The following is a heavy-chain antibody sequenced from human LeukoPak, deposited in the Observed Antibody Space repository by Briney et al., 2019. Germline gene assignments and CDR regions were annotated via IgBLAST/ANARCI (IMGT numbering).Heavy chain of an antibody. Sequence: GGSLRLSCAASGFTFSSYAMSWVRQAPGKGLEWVSAISGSGGSTYYADSVKGRFTISRDNSKSTLYLQMNSLRAEDTAVYYCAKWNSSGLRAFDIWGQGTMVTVSS. J-gene: IGHJ3*02. CDR3: AKWNSSGLRAFDI. V-gene: IGHV3-23*01. D-gene: IGHD6-19*01. CDR2: ISGSGGST. CDR1: GFTFSSYA.